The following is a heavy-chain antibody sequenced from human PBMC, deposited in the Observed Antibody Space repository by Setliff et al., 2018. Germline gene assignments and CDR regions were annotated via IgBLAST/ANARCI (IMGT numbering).Heavy chain of an antibody. Sequence: PGGSLRLSCAASGFTFPTYWMTWVRQAPGKGLAWVANIKGDESEKYYVDSVKGRFTISRDNAKNSLYLQMHSLRTEDTAVYYCAKGGHVDYCGQGTLVTVSS. CDR3: AKGGHVDY. V-gene: IGHV3-7*03. CDR2: IKGDESEK. CDR1: GFTFPTYW. J-gene: IGHJ4*02.